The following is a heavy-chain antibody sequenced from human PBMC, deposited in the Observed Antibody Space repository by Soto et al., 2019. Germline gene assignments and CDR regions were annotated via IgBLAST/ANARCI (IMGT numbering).Heavy chain of an antibody. V-gene: IGHV3-7*01. Sequence: EVQLVESGGGFVQPGGSLRLSCSASEFSFSDYWMTWVRQAPGKGREWVASIKKDGSEKSYVDSVKVRFTISRDNAKNSLYLHMSSLRDEDTAVYYCARRAAVVGLDYWGQGALVTVSS. CDR3: ARRAAVVGLDY. CDR1: EFSFSDYW. CDR2: IKKDGSEK. D-gene: IGHD6-13*01. J-gene: IGHJ4*02.